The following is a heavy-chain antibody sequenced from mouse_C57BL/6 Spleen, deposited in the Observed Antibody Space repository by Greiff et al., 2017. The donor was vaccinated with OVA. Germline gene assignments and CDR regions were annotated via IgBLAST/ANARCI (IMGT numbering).Heavy chain of an antibody. Sequence: EVNVVESGGGLVKPGGSLKLSCAASGFTFSSYAMSWVRQTPEKRLEWVATISDGGSYTYYPDNVKGRFTISRDNAKNNLYLQMSHLKSEDTAMYYCARGGYGSSYAWFAYWGQGTLVTVSA. CDR1: GFTFSSYA. CDR2: ISDGGSYT. J-gene: IGHJ3*01. V-gene: IGHV5-4*03. CDR3: ARGGYGSSYAWFAY. D-gene: IGHD1-1*01.